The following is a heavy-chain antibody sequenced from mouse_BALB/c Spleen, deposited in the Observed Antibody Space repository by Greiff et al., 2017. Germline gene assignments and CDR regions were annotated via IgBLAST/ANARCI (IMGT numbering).Heavy chain of an antibody. Sequence: EVMLVESGGGLVQPGGSLKLSCAASGFTFSSYTMSWVRQTPEKRLEWVAYISNGGGSTYYPDSVKGRFTISRDNARNILYLQMSSLRSEDTAMYYCARSFDYWGQGTTLTVSS. V-gene: IGHV5-12-2*01. CDR1: GFTFSSYT. CDR2: ISNGGGST. CDR3: ARSFDY. J-gene: IGHJ2*01.